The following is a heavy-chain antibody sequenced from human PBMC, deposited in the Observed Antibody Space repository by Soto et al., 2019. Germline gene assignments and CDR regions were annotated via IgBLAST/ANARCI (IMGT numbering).Heavy chain of an antibody. J-gene: IGHJ4*02. CDR1: GGSISSYY. Sequence: QVQLQESGPGLVKPSETLSLTCTVSGGSISSYYWSWIRQPPGKGLEWIGYIYYSESTNYNPSLKWRVTISVDTSKNQFSLQLSSVTAADTAVYYCARRYGGTFDYWGKGTLVTVSS. D-gene: IGHD2-15*01. CDR2: IYYSEST. V-gene: IGHV4-59*08. CDR3: ARRYGGTFDY.